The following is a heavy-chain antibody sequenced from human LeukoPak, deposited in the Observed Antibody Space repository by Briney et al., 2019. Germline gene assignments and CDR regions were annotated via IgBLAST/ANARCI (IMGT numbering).Heavy chain of an antibody. J-gene: IGHJ3*02. D-gene: IGHD1-26*01. CDR2: ISSSGSTI. CDR1: GITFGDYA. V-gene: IGHV3-11*01. CDR3: ATIPRVGATHDAFDI. Sequence: PGGSLRLSCTAPGITFGDYAMSLFRQAPGKGLEWVSYISSSGSTIYYADSVKGRFTISRDNAKNSLYLQMNSLRAEDTAVYYCATIPRVGATHDAFDIWGQGTMVTVSS.